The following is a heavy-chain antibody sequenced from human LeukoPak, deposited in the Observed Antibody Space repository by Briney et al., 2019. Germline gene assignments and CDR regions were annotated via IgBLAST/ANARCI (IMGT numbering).Heavy chain of an antibody. Sequence: GGSLRLSCSVSGFTFSDYDMNWIRQAPGKGLEWVSYITSSGSTIYYADSVKGRFTISRDNAKNSLYLQMNRLRAEDTAVYYCARHREQQLVIFDYWGQGTLVTVSS. CDR1: GFTFSDYD. CDR3: ARHREQQLVIFDY. V-gene: IGHV3-11*04. CDR2: ITSSGSTI. D-gene: IGHD6-13*01. J-gene: IGHJ4*02.